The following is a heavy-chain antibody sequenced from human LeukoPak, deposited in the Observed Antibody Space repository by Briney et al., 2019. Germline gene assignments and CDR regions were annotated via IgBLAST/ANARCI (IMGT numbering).Heavy chain of an antibody. D-gene: IGHD4-23*01. CDR2: ISSSSSTI. CDR1: GFTFSSYS. CDR3: ASAVYGGNDY. Sequence: GGSLRLSCAASGFTFSSYSMNWVRQARGKGLEWVSYISSSSSTIYYADSVKGRFTISRDNAKNSLYLQMNSLRDEDTAVYYCASAVYGGNDYWGQGTLVTVSS. J-gene: IGHJ4*02. V-gene: IGHV3-48*02.